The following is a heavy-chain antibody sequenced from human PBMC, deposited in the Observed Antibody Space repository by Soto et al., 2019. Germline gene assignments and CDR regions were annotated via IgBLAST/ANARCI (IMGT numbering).Heavy chain of an antibody. CDR1: GYLFTAYS. J-gene: IGHJ1*01. V-gene: IGHV1-46*04. Sequence: GSVKVFFKASGYLFTAYSVHLVRQAPGQGLEWMGVVNPSGGSTNYAQKLQGRITMTRDTSTSTVYMDLSSLTSEDTAVYYCAREENCSDGICYPEYFQRWGQGTMVTVSS. CDR3: AREENCSDGICYPEYFQR. CDR2: VNPSGGST. D-gene: IGHD2-15*01.